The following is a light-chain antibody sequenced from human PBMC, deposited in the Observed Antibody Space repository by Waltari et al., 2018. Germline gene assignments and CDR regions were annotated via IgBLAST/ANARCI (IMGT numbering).Light chain of an antibody. CDR1: DIGRKS. V-gene: IGLV3-21*04. CDR2: YDS. J-gene: IGLJ1*01. Sequence: SYALTQPPSVSVAPGKTARITCGGNDIGRKSVHWYQQKPGQAPVLVIYYDSDRPSGLPEEGSGSNSGNMATLTVSRVEAGDEADYYCQVWDGSSGHLVFGTGTKVTVL. CDR3: QVWDGSSGHLV.